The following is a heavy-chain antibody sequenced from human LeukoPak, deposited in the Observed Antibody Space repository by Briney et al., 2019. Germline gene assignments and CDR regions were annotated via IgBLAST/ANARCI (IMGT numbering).Heavy chain of an antibody. CDR3: ARVLDYYDSSGFRFDP. V-gene: IGHV4-39*07. CDR1: GGSISSSSYY. Sequence: SETLSLTCTVSGGSISSSSYYWGWIRQPPGKGLEWIGSIYYSGSTYYNPSLKSRVTISVDTSKNQFSLKLSSVTAADTAVYYCARVLDYYDSSGFRFDPWGQGTLVTVSS. J-gene: IGHJ5*02. D-gene: IGHD3-22*01. CDR2: IYYSGST.